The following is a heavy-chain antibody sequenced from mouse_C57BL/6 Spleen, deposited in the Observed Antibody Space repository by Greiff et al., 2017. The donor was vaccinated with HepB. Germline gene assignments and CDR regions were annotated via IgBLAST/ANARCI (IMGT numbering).Heavy chain of an antibody. Sequence: VQGVESGAELARPGASVKMSCKASGYTFTSYTMHWVKQRPGQGLEWIGYINPSSGYTKYNQKFKDKATLTADKSSSTAYMQLSSLTSEDSAVYYCAREGGNYWGQGTTLTVSS. V-gene: IGHV1-4*01. CDR1: GYTFTSYT. CDR2: INPSSGYT. J-gene: IGHJ2*01. CDR3: AREGGNY.